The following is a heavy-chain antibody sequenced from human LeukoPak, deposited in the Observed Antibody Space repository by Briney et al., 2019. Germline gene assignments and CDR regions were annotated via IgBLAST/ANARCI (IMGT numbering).Heavy chain of an antibody. Sequence: SETLSLTCTVSGGSISSSSYYCGWIRQPPGKGLEWIGSIYYSGSTYYNPSLKSRVTISVDTSKNQFSLKLSSVTAADTAVYYCARHSSGYDYWGQGTLVTVSS. V-gene: IGHV4-39*01. D-gene: IGHD5-12*01. CDR1: GGSISSSSYY. CDR2: IYYSGST. CDR3: ARHSSGYDY. J-gene: IGHJ4*02.